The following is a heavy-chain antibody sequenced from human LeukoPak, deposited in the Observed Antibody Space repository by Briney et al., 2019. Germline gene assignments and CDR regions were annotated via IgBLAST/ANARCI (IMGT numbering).Heavy chain of an antibody. CDR1: GGSISSGSYY. D-gene: IGHD3-9*01. CDR3: ARDRDILTGYPSARVDY. Sequence: SETLSLTCTVSGGSISSGSYYWSWIRQPAGKGLEWIGRIFPSGSTNYNPSLKSRVTISVDTSKNQFSLKLSSVTAADTAVYYCARDRDILTGYPSARVDYWGQGTLVTVSS. V-gene: IGHV4-61*02. CDR2: IFPSGST. J-gene: IGHJ4*02.